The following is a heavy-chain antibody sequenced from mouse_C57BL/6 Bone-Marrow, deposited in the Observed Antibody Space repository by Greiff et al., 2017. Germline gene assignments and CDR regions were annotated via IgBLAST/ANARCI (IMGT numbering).Heavy chain of an antibody. CDR1: GYAFSSYW. V-gene: IGHV1-80*01. Sequence: VQLQQSGAELVKPGASVKISCKASGYAFSSYWLNWVKQRPGKGLEWIGQIYPGDGDTYYNGTFKGTATLTADKSSSTAYMRLSSLSSADSAVYFCARSLIWANFDYWGQGTTLTVSS. J-gene: IGHJ2*01. CDR3: ARSLIWANFDY. D-gene: IGHD4-1*01. CDR2: IYPGDGDT.